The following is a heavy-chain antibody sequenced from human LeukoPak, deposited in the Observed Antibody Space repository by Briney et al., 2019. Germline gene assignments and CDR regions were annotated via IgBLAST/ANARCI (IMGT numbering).Heavy chain of an antibody. D-gene: IGHD1-7*01. J-gene: IGHJ4*02. Sequence: PSETLSLNCTVSGGSISSYYWSWIRQPAGKGLEWIGRIYTSGSTNYNPSLKSRVTMSVDTSKNQFSLKLSSVTAADTAVYYCASETYGITGTPGSFDYWGQGTLVTVSS. CDR1: GGSISSYY. V-gene: IGHV4-4*07. CDR2: IYTSGST. CDR3: ASETYGITGTPGSFDY.